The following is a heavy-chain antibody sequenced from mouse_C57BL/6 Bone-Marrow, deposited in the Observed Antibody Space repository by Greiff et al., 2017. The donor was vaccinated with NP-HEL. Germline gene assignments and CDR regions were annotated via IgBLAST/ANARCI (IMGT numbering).Heavy chain of an antibody. CDR1: GYTFTSYT. CDR2: INPSSGYT. CDR3: ASLLLQRYFDV. Sequence: VQLQQSGAELARPGASVKMSCKASGYTFTSYTMHRVKQRPGQGLEWIGYINPSSGYTKYNQKFKDKATLTADKSSSTAYMQLSSLTSEDSAVYYCASLLLQRYFDVWGTGTTVTVSS. V-gene: IGHV1-4*01. J-gene: IGHJ1*03. D-gene: IGHD1-1*01.